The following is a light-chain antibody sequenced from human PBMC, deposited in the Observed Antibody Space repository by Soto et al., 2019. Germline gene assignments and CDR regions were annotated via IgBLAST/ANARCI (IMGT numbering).Light chain of an antibody. Sequence: QLVLTQPPSVSGAPGQTITISCTGSSSNIGAGYDVHWYQQLPGRAPKLLIYGNNNRHSGVPDRFSGSKSGTSVSLAITGLRGEDEADYHCQSYDSSLTNAVFGGGTKLTVL. J-gene: IGLJ2*01. CDR1: SSNIGAGYD. CDR3: QSYDSSLTNAV. V-gene: IGLV1-40*01. CDR2: GNN.